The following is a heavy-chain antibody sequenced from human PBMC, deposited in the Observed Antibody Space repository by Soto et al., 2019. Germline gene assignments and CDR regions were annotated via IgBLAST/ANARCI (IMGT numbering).Heavy chain of an antibody. CDR3: ARGYWFDP. J-gene: IGHJ5*02. Sequence: PSETLSLTCTVSGGSIFSDDWTWIRQPPGKGLEWIGYVSRSGSSSFAPSLKGRVTFSTDTSKNQVSLKMTYATAADTAVYYCARGYWFDPWGPGNLVTVSS. CDR1: GGSIFSDD. CDR2: VSRSGSS. V-gene: IGHV4-59*01.